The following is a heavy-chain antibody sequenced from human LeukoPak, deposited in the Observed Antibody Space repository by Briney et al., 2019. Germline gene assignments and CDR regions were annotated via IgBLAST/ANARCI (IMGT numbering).Heavy chain of an antibody. V-gene: IGHV1-2*02. CDR1: GYTFTGYY. D-gene: IGHD3-10*01. CDR2: INPNSGGT. J-gene: IGHJ3*02. CDR3: ARDYGGSGTAWGDAFDI. Sequence: ASVKVSCKASGYTFTGYYMHWVRQAPGQGLEWMGWINPNSGGTNYAQKFQSRVTMTRDTSISTAYMELSRLRSDDTAVYYCARDYGGSGTAWGDAFDIWGQGTMVTVSS.